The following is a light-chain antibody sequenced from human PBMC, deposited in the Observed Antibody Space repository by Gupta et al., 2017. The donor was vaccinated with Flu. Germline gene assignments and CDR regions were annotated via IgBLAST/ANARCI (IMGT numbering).Light chain of an antibody. CDR1: ESVGNG. CDR2: GAS. CDR3: QQTGNCPPFT. Sequence: AILSVSPGETVTLSCRASESVGNGLVWYQQKPRQAPRLLLYGASTRDTGVPARFGGSGCGTEFSLTISSRQSEDLAVYYCQQTGNCPPFTFGHGTTVDIK. V-gene: IGKV3-15*01. J-gene: IGKJ3*01.